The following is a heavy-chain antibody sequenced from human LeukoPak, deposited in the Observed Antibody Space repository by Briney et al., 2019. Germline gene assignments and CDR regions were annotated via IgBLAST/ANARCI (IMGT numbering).Heavy chain of an antibody. D-gene: IGHD3-10*01. CDR2: MNPNSGNT. V-gene: IGHV1-8*02. CDR1: GYTFTSYD. J-gene: IGHJ6*03. CDR3: ARVFNTMVRGVISYYYYYMDV. Sequence: ASVKVSCKASGYTFTSYDINWVRQATGQGLEWMGWMNPNSGNTGYAQKLRGRVTMTTDTSTSTAYMELRSLRSDDTAVYYCARVFNTMVRGVISYYYYYMDVWGKGTTVTVSS.